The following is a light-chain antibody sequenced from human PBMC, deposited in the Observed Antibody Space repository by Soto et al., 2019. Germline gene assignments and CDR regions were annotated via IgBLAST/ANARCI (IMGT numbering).Light chain of an antibody. J-gene: IGLJ3*02. CDR1: SGHNSYA. V-gene: IGLV4-69*01. CDR2: LNSDGSH. CDR3: QTWSTDIRV. Sequence: QLVLTQPPSASASLGASVKLTCTLSSGHNSYAIAWHQQQPEKGPRYLMKLNSDGSHSKGDGIPDRFSGSSSGAERYLTISSLLSEDEADYYCQTWSTDIRVFGGGTKLTVL.